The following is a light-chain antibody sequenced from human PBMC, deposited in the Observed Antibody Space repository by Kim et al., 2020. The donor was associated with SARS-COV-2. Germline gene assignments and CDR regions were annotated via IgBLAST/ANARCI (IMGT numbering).Light chain of an antibody. CDR3: QQYNSYSWT. V-gene: IGKV1-5*03. Sequence: ASVGDGVTITCRASQGISSWLAWYQQKPGKAPRLLIYKASRLQNGVPSRFSGSGSGTEFTLTISSLQPDDFATYYCQQYNSYSWTFGQGTKVDIK. J-gene: IGKJ1*01. CDR1: QGISSW. CDR2: KAS.